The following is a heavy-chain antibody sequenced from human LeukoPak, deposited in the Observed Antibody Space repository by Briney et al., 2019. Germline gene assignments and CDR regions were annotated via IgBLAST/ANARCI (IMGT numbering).Heavy chain of an antibody. CDR3: ARGGYYFDY. Sequence: SETLSLACTVSGGSIYSHYWSWIRQPPGKELEWIGYAYYSGSTNYNPSLESRVTISVDMSKNLFSLTLSSVTAADTALYYCARGGYYFDYWGQGTLVTVSS. V-gene: IGHV4-59*11. CDR2: AYYSGST. CDR1: GGSIYSHY. J-gene: IGHJ4*02.